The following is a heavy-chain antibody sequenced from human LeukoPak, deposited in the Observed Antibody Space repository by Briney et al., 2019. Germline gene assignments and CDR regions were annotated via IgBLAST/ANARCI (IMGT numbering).Heavy chain of an antibody. V-gene: IGHV3-33*01. D-gene: IGHD6-13*01. CDR1: GFTFSSYG. Sequence: PGGSLRLSCAASGFTFSSYGMHWVRQAPGKGLEWVAVIWYDGSNKYYADSVKGRFTISRDNSKNTLYLQMNSLRAEDTAVYYCARGIFPGIAAAVDHWGQGTLVTVSS. CDR3: ARGIFPGIAAAVDH. J-gene: IGHJ4*02. CDR2: IWYDGSNK.